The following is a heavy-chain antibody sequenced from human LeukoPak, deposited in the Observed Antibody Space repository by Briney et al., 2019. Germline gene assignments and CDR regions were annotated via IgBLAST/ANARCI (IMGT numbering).Heavy chain of an antibody. V-gene: IGHV3-23*01. CDR3: AKAYYYGSGRGYFDY. CDR2: ISGSGVSA. D-gene: IGHD3-10*01. J-gene: IGHJ4*02. CDR1: GFTFDDYA. Sequence: GGSLRLSCAASGFTFDDYAMYWVRQVPGKGLEWVSAISGSGVSAYYADSVKGRFTISRDNSKNTLYVQMNSLRAEDTAVYYCAKAYYYGSGRGYFDYWGQGTLVTVSS.